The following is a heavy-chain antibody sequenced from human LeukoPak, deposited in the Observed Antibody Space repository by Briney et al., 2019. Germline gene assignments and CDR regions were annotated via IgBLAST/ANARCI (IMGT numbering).Heavy chain of an antibody. Sequence: ASVKVSCKASGYTFTSYVISWVRQAPGQGLEWMGWINTNTEKSTYAPGFTGRYVFSLDSSVNTAYLQISSLKAEDTALYYCATGGGYRFAYWGQGTLVTVSS. J-gene: IGHJ4*02. CDR1: GYTFTSYV. CDR2: INTNTEKS. V-gene: IGHV7-4-1*02. CDR3: ATGGGYRFAY. D-gene: IGHD6-25*01.